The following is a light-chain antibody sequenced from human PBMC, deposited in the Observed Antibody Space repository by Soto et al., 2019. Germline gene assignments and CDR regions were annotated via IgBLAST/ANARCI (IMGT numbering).Light chain of an antibody. CDR2: AAS. J-gene: IGKJ1*01. CDR1: QGITND. CDR3: QHYNSYSEA. V-gene: IGKV1-17*01. Sequence: DIKMAKSPSSLSASVGDRVTITCRASQGITNDLGWFQLKPGKAPKRLIYAASSLQTGVPSRFSGSGSGTEFTLTISSLQPDDFATYYCQHYNSYSEAFGQGTKVDIK.